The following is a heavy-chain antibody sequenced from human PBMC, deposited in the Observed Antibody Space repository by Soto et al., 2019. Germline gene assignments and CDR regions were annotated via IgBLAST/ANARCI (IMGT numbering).Heavy chain of an antibody. CDR1: GGSISSYY. V-gene: IGHV4-59*01. J-gene: IGHJ5*02. D-gene: IGHD6-6*01. CDR2: IYYSGST. Sequence: SETLSLTCTVSGGSISSYYWSWIRQPPGKGLEWIGYIYYSGSTNYNPSLKSRVTISVDTSKNQFSLKLSSMTAADTAVYYCARDRTSSPHNWFDTWGQGTRVTVSS. CDR3: ARDRTSSPHNWFDT.